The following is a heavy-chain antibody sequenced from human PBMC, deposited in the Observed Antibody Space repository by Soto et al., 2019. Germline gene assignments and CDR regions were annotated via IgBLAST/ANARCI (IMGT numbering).Heavy chain of an antibody. CDR1: SGSISSSNS. Sequence: SETLSLTCDVSSGSISSSNSWTWVRQPPGKGLEWIGEIYHSGSTNYNPSLKSRVTISIDKSKNQFSLKLSSVTAADTAVYYCATVAYCSGGRCRYAFDIWGQGTMVTVSS. CDR3: ATVAYCSGGRCRYAFDI. CDR2: IYHSGST. D-gene: IGHD2-15*01. J-gene: IGHJ3*02. V-gene: IGHV4-4*02.